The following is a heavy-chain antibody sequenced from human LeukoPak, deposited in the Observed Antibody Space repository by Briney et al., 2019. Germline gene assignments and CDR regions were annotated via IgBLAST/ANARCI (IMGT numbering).Heavy chain of an antibody. CDR2: ISSSSSYI. Sequence: GGSLRLSCAASGFTFSSYAMSWVRQAPGKGLEWVSSISSSSSYIYYEDSVKGRFTISRDNPKNTLYLQMNSLRAEDTAVYYCARDGNTAMVTGDFDYWGQGTLVTVSS. CDR3: ARDGNTAMVTGDFDY. V-gene: IGHV3-21*01. D-gene: IGHD5-18*01. J-gene: IGHJ4*02. CDR1: GFTFSSYA.